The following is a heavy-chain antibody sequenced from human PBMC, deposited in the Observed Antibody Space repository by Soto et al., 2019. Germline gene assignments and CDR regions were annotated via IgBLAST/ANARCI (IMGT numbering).Heavy chain of an antibody. CDR1: GYTFTSYG. CDR2: INAGNGNT. D-gene: IGHD3-16*01. J-gene: IGHJ4*02. Sequence: ASVKVSCKASGYTFTSYGMHWVRQAPGQRLEWMGWINAGNGNTKYSQKFQGRVTITRDTSASTAYMELSSLRSEDTAVYYCARGLNVYFFAYCGQGTLVTVSS. CDR3: ARGLNVYFFAY. V-gene: IGHV1-3*01.